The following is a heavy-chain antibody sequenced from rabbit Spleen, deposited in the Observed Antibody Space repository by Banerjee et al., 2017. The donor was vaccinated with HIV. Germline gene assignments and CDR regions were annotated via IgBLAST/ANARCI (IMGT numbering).Heavy chain of an antibody. CDR2: IYTTSDRT. CDR1: GIDFYSYYN. Sequence: QSLEESGGGLVKPGGTLTLTCKASGIDFYSYYNMCWVRQAPGKGPELIACIYTTSDRTWYASWVNGRFTISRSTSLNTVDLKMTSLTAADTATYFCARDLAGVIGWNFNLWGPGTLVTVS. J-gene: IGHJ4*01. V-gene: IGHV1S43*01. CDR3: ARDLAGVIGWNFNL. D-gene: IGHD4-1*01.